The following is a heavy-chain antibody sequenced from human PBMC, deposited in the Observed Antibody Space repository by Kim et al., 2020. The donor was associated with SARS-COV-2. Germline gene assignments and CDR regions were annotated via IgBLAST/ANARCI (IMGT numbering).Heavy chain of an antibody. CDR2: ISSSSSYI. CDR3: ARGGPVPAGGLRGYDFWSGVRSPFDF. J-gene: IGHJ4*02. D-gene: IGHD3-3*01. Sequence: GGSLRLSCAASGFTFSSYSMNWVRQAPGKGLEWVSSISSSSSYIYYADSVKGRFTISRDNAKNSLYLQLNSLRAEDTAVYYCARGGPVPAGGLRGYDFWSGVRSPFDFWGQGTLVTVSS. CDR1: GFTFSSYS. V-gene: IGHV3-21*01.